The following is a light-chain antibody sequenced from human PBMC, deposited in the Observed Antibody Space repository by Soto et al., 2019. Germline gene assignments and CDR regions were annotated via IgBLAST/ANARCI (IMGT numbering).Light chain of an antibody. CDR1: QSISSW. J-gene: IGKJ2*01. Sequence: DIQMTQSPSTLSASVGDRVTITCRASQSISSWLAWYQQKPGKAPKLLIYKASSLESGVPSRFSGSGSGKELTLTISSLQPDDFATYYCQQYNSYLYTFGQGTKLEIK. V-gene: IGKV1-5*03. CDR2: KAS. CDR3: QQYNSYLYT.